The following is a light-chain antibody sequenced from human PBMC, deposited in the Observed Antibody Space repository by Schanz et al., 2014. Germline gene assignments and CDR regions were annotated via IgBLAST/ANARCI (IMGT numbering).Light chain of an antibody. CDR1: QSISSY. CDR3: QQAQQAKSFPRT. J-gene: IGKJ1*01. V-gene: IGKV1-39*01. CDR2: AAS. Sequence: TQSPATLSASVGDRVTITCRASQSISSYLNWYQQKPGRAPKLLIYAASSLQSGVPSRFSGSGSGTHFTLTISSLQPEDFATYYCQQAQQAKSFPRTFGQGTKVEIK.